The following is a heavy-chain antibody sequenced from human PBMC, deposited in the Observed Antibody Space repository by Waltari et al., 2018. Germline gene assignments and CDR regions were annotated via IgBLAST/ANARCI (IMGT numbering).Heavy chain of an antibody. CDR2: ILPRFATS. Sequence: QVQLVQSGAEVKKPGSSVKVSCKASGDTFSNYAITWVRQAPGQGLEWMGVILPRFATSNYAQKFQGRVTITADDSTSTAYMELSSLRSEDTAIYYCARSQVVVIAPLDCWGQGTLVTVSS. CDR3: ARSQVVVIAPLDC. V-gene: IGHV1-69*13. CDR1: GDTFSNYA. J-gene: IGHJ4*02. D-gene: IGHD2-21*01.